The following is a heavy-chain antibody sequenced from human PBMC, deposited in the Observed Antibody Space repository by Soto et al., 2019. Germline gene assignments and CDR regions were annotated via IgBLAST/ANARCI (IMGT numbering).Heavy chain of an antibody. V-gene: IGHV4-39*01. CDR1: GASVRSSRFY. J-gene: IGHJ4*02. CDR3: ARQETASGSHYLSPFCH. D-gene: IGHD2-21*02. CDR2: IVSSGAM. Sequence: PSETLSLTCIVSGASVRSSRFYWGWIRQTPGKGLEWIGSIVSSGAMHPNPSLRSRIDISLDSSQNKLSLDLFSVTAADTSVYYSARQETASGSHYLSPFCHWGQGILVTVSS.